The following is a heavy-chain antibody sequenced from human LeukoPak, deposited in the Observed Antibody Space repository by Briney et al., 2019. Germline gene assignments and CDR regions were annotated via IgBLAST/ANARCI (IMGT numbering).Heavy chain of an antibody. CDR2: IYSGGST. J-gene: IGHJ4*02. CDR1: GFTVSSKY. V-gene: IGHV3-53*01. CDR3: ARGRGSYYDTTGGLDY. Sequence: GGSLRLSCAASGFTVSSKYMTWVRQAPGKGLEWVSVIYSGGSTFYADSVRGRFTISRDNSKNTVYLQMSSLRAEDTAVYYCARGRGSYYDTTGGLDYWGQGTLVTVSS. D-gene: IGHD3-22*01.